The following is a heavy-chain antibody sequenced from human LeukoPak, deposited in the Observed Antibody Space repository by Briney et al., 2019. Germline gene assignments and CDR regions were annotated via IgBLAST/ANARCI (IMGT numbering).Heavy chain of an antibody. CDR3: ASVSRLVIGYFDY. D-gene: IGHD3-9*01. V-gene: IGHV3-33*01. CDR1: GFPFSAYA. CDR2: LLDERRN. Sequence: GGSLRLSCAASGFPFSAYAMHWVRQAPGKGLEWVAVLLDERRNNYANSVKGRFTISRDISKDTLYLQMDSLRAEDTAVYYCASVSRLVIGYFDYWGQGTLVTVSS. J-gene: IGHJ4*02.